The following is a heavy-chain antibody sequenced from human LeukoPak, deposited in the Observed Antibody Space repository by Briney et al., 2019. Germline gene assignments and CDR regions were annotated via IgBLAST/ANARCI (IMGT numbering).Heavy chain of an antibody. Sequence: SETLSLTCTVSGGSISSGSYYWSWLRQPAGTGLEWIGRIYTSGSTNYNPSLKSRVTISVDTSKNQFSLKLSSVTAADTAVYYCARAITINFDYWGQGTLVTVSS. CDR3: ARAITINFDY. CDR2: IYTSGST. CDR1: GGSISSGSYY. D-gene: IGHD3-3*01. V-gene: IGHV4-61*02. J-gene: IGHJ4*02.